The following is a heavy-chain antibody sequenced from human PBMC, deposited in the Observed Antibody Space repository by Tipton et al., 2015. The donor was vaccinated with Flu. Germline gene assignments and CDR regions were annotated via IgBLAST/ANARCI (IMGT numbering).Heavy chain of an antibody. V-gene: IGHV4-59*12. CDR1: GGSISSYY. D-gene: IGHD3-10*01. J-gene: IGHJ4*02. CDR2: IFYTGST. CDR3: ARGSGSGTDVTFYF. Sequence: TLSLTCTVSGGSISSYYWSWIRQPPGKGLEWIGYIFYTGSTNYNPSLKSRVSISVDTSKSQFSLKLNSVTAADTAVYYCARGSGSGTDVTFYFWGQGTLVTVSS.